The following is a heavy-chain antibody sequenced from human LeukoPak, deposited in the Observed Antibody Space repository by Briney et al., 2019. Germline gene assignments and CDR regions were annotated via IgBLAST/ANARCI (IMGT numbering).Heavy chain of an antibody. J-gene: IGHJ4*02. CDR2: INSDGSST. Sequence: PGGALRLSCAASGFXFSSYWIHWVRQAPGKGLVWVSRINSDGSSTNYADSVKGRFTISRDNAKNTLYLQMNSLRAEDTAVYYCARRRYSSSWYYFDYWGQGTLVTVSS. CDR3: ARRRYSSSWYYFDY. V-gene: IGHV3-74*01. D-gene: IGHD6-13*01. CDR1: GFXFSSYW.